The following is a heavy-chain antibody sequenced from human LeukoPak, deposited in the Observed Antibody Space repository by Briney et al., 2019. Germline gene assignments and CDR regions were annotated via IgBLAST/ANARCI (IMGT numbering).Heavy chain of an antibody. Sequence: GGSLRLSCAASGFTFSSYAMSWVRQAPGKGLEWVSAISGSGGRAYYADSVKGRFTISRDNSKNTLYLQMNSLRAEDTAVYYCAKGPYFDWLLSHYFDYWGQGTLVTVSS. V-gene: IGHV3-23*01. CDR1: GFTFSSYA. D-gene: IGHD3-9*01. J-gene: IGHJ4*02. CDR3: AKGPYFDWLLSHYFDY. CDR2: ISGSGGRA.